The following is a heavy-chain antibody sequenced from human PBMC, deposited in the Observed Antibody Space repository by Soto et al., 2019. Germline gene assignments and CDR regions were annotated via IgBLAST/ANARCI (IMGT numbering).Heavy chain of an antibody. J-gene: IGHJ4*02. V-gene: IGHV1-69*13. Sequence: GASVKVSCKASGGTFSSYAISWVRQAPGQGLEWMGGIIPIFGTANYAQKFQGRVTITADESTSTAYMELSSLRSEDTAVYYCARARSAGVVIPPYFGYWGQGTLVTVSS. D-gene: IGHD3-3*01. CDR1: GGTFSSYA. CDR3: ARARSAGVVIPPYFGY. CDR2: IIPIFGTA.